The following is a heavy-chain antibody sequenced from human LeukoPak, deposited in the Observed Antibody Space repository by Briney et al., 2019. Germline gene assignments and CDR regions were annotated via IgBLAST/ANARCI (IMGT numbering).Heavy chain of an antibody. CDR2: ISAYNGNT. Sequence: ASVKVSCKASGYTFTSYGISWVRQAPGQGLEWMGWISAYNGNTNYAQKLQGRVTMTTDTSTSTAYMELRSLRSDDTAVYYCAREYIWFGEGSVDYWGQGTLVTVSS. J-gene: IGHJ4*02. V-gene: IGHV1-18*01. CDR1: GYTFTSYG. CDR3: AREYIWFGEGSVDY. D-gene: IGHD3-10*01.